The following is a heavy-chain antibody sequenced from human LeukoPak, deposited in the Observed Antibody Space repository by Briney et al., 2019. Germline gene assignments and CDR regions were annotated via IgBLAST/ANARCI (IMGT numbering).Heavy chain of an antibody. V-gene: IGHV3-9*01. CDR3: AKDKFSSSWRGYFDY. J-gene: IGHJ4*02. CDR2: ISWNSGSI. CDR1: GFTFDDYA. D-gene: IGHD6-13*01. Sequence: GGSLRLSCAASGFTFDDYAMHWVRQAPGKGLEWVSGISWNSGSIGYADSVKGRFTISRDNAKNSLYLQMNSLRAEDTALYYCAKDKFSSSWRGYFDYWGQGTLVTVSS.